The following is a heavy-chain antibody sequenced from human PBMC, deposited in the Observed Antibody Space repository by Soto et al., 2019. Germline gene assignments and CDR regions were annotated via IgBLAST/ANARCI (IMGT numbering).Heavy chain of an antibody. Sequence: QVQLQESGPGLVKPSETLSLTCTVSGGSISSYYWSWIRQPPGKGLEWIGYIYYSGSTNDNPSLKSRVTISVDTSKNQFALKLSCVTAEDTAVYYCARRWGAAVDYWGQGTLVTVSS. CDR1: GGSISSYY. CDR3: ARRWGAAVDY. V-gene: IGHV4-59*08. D-gene: IGHD1-26*01. CDR2: IYYSGST. J-gene: IGHJ4*02.